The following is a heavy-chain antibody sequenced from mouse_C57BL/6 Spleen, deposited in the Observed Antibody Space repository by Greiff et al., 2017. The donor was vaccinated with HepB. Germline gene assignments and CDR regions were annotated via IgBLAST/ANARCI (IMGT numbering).Heavy chain of an antibody. D-gene: IGHD1-1*01. CDR3: ARGAGYYGSSSWYFDV. V-gene: IGHV1-26*01. CDR1: GYTFTDYY. J-gene: IGHJ1*03. CDR2: INPNNGGT. Sequence: VQLQQSGPELVKPGASVKISCKASGYTFTDYYMNWVKQSHGKSLEWIGDINPNNGGTSYNQKFKGKATLTVDKSSSTAYMELRSLTSEDSAVYYCARGAGYYGSSSWYFDVWGTGTTVTVSS.